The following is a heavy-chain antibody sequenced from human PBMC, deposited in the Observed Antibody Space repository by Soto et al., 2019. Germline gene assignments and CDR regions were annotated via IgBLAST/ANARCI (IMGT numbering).Heavy chain of an antibody. CDR1: GGSISSYY. J-gene: IGHJ5*02. Sequence: QVQLQEPGPGLVKPSETLSLTCTVSGGSISSYYWSWIRQPPGKGLEWIGYIYYSGSTNYNPSLKGRVSTSGDTSKSQFSLKLTALPAAALAVYYCARNCGYCSGCSCSRGFDPWGQGTLVTVSS. V-gene: IGHV4-59*01. CDR2: IYYSGST. CDR3: ARNCGYCSGCSCSRGFDP. D-gene: IGHD2-15*01.